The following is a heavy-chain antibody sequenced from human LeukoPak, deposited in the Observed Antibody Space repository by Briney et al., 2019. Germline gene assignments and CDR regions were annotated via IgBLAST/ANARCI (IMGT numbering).Heavy chain of an antibody. J-gene: IGHJ4*02. CDR2: ISGSGGTT. CDR3: ARDQGY. Sequence: QPGASLRLSCVASGFTFTTYAMMWVRQAPGKGLEWVSAISGSGGTTYYADSVKGRFTISRDNSQNTPYLQMNSLRAEDTALFYYARDQGYWGQGTLVTVSS. V-gene: IGHV3-23*01. CDR1: GFTFTTYA.